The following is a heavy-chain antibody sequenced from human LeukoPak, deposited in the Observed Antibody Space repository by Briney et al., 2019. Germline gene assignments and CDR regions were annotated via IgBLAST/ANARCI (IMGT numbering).Heavy chain of an antibody. CDR2: INPNSGGT. D-gene: IGHD3-22*01. CDR1: GYTFTGYY. V-gene: IGHV1-2*02. Sequence: ASVKASCKASGYTFTGYYMHWVRQAPGQGLEWMGWINPNSGGTNYAQKFQGRVTMTRDTSISTAYMELSRLRSDDTAVYYCARLQMYYYDSSGRSGWFDPWGQGTLVTVSS. J-gene: IGHJ5*02. CDR3: ARLQMYYYDSSGRSGWFDP.